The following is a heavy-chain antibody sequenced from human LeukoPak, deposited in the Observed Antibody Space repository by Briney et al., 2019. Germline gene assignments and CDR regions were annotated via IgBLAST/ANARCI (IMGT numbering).Heavy chain of an antibody. CDR3: AKDQSGSYYNAFDI. Sequence: GGSLRLSCAASGFTFSSYSMNWVRQAPGKGLEWVSSISSSSSYIYYADSVKGRFTISRDNSKNTLYLQMNSLRAEDTAVYYCAKDQSGSYYNAFDIWGQGTMVTVSS. CDR2: ISSSSSYI. V-gene: IGHV3-21*01. D-gene: IGHD1-26*01. J-gene: IGHJ3*02. CDR1: GFTFSSYS.